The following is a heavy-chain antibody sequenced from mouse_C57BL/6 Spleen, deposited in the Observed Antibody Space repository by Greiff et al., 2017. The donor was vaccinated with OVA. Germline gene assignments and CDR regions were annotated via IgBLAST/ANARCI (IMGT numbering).Heavy chain of an antibody. CDR1: GYTFTSYW. Sequence: QVQLQQPGAELVKPGASVKMSCKASGYTFTSYWITWVKQRPGHGLEWIGDIYPGSGSTNYNEKFKSKATLTVDTSSSTAYMQLSSLTSEDSAVYYCARIFTTVIAKGDFDYWGQGTTLTVAS. D-gene: IGHD1-1*01. V-gene: IGHV1-55*01. CDR3: ARIFTTVIAKGDFDY. CDR2: IYPGSGST. J-gene: IGHJ2*01.